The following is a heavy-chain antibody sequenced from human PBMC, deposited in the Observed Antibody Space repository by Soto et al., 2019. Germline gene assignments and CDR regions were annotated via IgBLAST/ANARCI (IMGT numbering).Heavy chain of an antibody. J-gene: IGHJ4*02. CDR3: AKQRAGFGSGSDTYYFDY. CDR1: GFTFSSNA. CDR2: ISGSGGTT. Sequence: EVQLLESGGGLVQPGGSLRISCIGSGFTFSSNAMSWVRQAPGKGLEWVSAISGSGGTTYYADSVKGRFAVSRDNSNNTLYLQMNSLRAEDTAVSYCAKQRAGFGSGSDTYYFDYWGQVTLVTVSS. D-gene: IGHD3-10*01. V-gene: IGHV3-23*01.